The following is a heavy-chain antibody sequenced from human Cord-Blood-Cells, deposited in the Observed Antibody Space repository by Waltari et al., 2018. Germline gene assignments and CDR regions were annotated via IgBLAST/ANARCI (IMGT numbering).Heavy chain of an antibody. Sequence: QVQLVQSGAEVKKPGSSVKVSCKASGGTFSSYTISWVRQATGQGLEWMGRIIPILGIANYAQKFQGRVTITADKSTSTAYMELSSLRSEDTAVYYCATRDPDYGGKGYYFDYWGQGTLVTVSS. J-gene: IGHJ4*02. CDR1: GGTFSSYT. V-gene: IGHV1-69*02. CDR2: IIPILGIA. D-gene: IGHD4-17*01. CDR3: ATRDPDYGGKGYYFDY.